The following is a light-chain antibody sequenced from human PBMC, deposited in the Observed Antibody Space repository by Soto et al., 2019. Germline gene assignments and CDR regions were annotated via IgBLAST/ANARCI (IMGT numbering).Light chain of an antibody. CDR2: AAS. CDR3: QQSYSTPPT. CDR1: QSISSY. J-gene: IGKJ1*01. Sequence: DIQMTQSPSSLSASVGDRVTINCRASQSISSYVNWYQQKPGKAPQLLIYAASSLQSGVPSRFSGGGSGTDFTLTISSLQPEDFATYYCQQSYSTPPTFGQGTKVDIK. V-gene: IGKV1-39*01.